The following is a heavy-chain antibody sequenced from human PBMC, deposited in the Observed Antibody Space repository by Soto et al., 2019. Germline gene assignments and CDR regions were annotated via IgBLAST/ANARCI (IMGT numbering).Heavy chain of an antibody. J-gene: IGHJ4*02. CDR2: VSYNGGAT. CDR3: ARYIRGPTVYYFDF. CDR1: GFTFSSYA. Sequence: GGSLRLSCAASGFTFSSYAMTWVRQAPGKGLEWVSIVSYNGGATYYADSVKGRFTISRDNAKDTVDLQMNGLRAEDTAVYYCARYIRGPTVYYFDFWGPGVLVTVSS. D-gene: IGHD1-1*01. V-gene: IGHV3-23*01.